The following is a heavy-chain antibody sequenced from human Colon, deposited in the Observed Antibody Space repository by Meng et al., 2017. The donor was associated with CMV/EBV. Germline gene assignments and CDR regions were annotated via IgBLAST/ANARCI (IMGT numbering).Heavy chain of an antibody. CDR2: INWNGGRT. CDR3: ARGKGYCSSSDCSLGTNYYYYYGMDV. J-gene: IGHJ6*02. V-gene: IGHV3-20*01. CDR1: GFSFADYG. D-gene: IGHD2-2*01. Sequence: GESLKISCAASGFSFADYGMSWVRQAPGKGLEWVSGINWNGGRTGYADSVKGRFTISRENAKNSLYLQMNSLSAEDTALYHCARGKGYCSSSDCSLGTNYYYYYGMDVWGQGTTVTVSS.